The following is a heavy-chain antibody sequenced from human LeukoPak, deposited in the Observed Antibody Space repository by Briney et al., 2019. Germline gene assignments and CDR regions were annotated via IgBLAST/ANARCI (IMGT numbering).Heavy chain of an antibody. CDR2: SYSGGST. Sequence: PGGSLRLSCAASGFTVSSNYMSWVRQAPAKGLEWVSVSYSGGSTYYADSVKGRFTISRDNSKNTLYLQMNSPRAEDTAVYYCARDAPYCGGDCLTWGQGTLVTVSS. CDR3: ARDAPYCGGDCLT. D-gene: IGHD2-21*02. J-gene: IGHJ5*02. CDR1: GFTVSSNY. V-gene: IGHV3-53*01.